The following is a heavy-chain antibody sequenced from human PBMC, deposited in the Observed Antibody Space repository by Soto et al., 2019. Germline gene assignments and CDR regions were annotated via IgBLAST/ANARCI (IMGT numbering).Heavy chain of an antibody. V-gene: IGHV1-2*04. J-gene: IGHJ6*02. D-gene: IGHD6-13*01. CDR1: GYTFTGYF. CDR2: INPNSGGT. CDR3: ARTLIAAAGTNYYYYYGMDV. Sequence: ASVKGSCTASGYTFTGYFMHWVRQAPGQGLEWMGWINPNSGGTNYAQKFQGWVTMTRDTSISTAYMELSRLRSDDTAVYYCARTLIAAAGTNYYYYYGMDVWGQGTTVTVSS.